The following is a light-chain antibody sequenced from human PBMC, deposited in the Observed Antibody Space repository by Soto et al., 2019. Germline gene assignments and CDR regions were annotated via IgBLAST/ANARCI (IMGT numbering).Light chain of an antibody. CDR3: SSYTGSSTSGVV. J-gene: IGLJ2*01. V-gene: IGLV2-14*01. CDR2: EVR. CDR1: SSDVGGYNY. Sequence: QSALTQPASVSGSPGQSITISCTGTSSDVGGYNYVSWYQQHPGKAPKLMIYEVRNRPSGVSSRFSGSKSANTASLTISGLQAEDEADYYCSSYTGSSTSGVVFGGGTKLTVL.